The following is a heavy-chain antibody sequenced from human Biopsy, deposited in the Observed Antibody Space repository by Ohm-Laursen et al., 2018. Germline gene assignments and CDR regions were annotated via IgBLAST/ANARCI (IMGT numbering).Heavy chain of an antibody. CDR3: ARDRGYYSDRTVPGYFDL. J-gene: IGHJ2*01. Sequence: GTLSLTCTVSGGSISSYYWNWIRQPPGKGLEWIGYVYYTGSTDYNPSLQSRVTISVDTSKNHFSLRLRSVTPADTAIYYCARDRGYYSDRTVPGYFDLWGRGTLVTVSS. D-gene: IGHD3-22*01. CDR1: GGSISSYY. V-gene: IGHV4-59*01. CDR2: VYYTGST.